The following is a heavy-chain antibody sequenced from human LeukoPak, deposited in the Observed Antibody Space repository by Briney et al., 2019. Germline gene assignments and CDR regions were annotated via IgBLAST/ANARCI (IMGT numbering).Heavy chain of an antibody. Sequence: SGTLSLTCAVSGGSISSSNWWSWVRQPPGKGLEWIGEIYHSGSTNYNPSLKSRVTISVDKSKNQFSLQLNSVTPEDTAVYYCASEVARLGIAAAGNPFDYWGQGTLVTVSS. D-gene: IGHD6-13*01. CDR3: ASEVARLGIAAAGNPFDY. J-gene: IGHJ4*02. CDR2: IYHSGST. CDR1: GGSISSSNW. V-gene: IGHV4-4*02.